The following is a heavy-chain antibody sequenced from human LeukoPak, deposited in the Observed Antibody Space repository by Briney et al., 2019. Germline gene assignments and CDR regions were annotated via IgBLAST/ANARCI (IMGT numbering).Heavy chain of an antibody. V-gene: IGHV1-2*02. J-gene: IGHJ5*02. CDR3: AFQCFSAGGSCNVQIGAS. Sequence: ASVKVSCKASGYTFTANRIHWVRHAPGQGLEWMGWIDTNTGATKYAQKFQGRVTITRDTSTGTAYMELSSLISGDTALYYCAFQCFSAGGSCNVQIGASWGPGTLVTVSS. CDR1: GYTFTANR. CDR2: IDTNTGAT. D-gene: IGHD4/OR15-4a*01.